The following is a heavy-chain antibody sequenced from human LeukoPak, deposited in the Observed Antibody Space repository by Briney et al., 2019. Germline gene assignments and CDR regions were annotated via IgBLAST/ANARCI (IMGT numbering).Heavy chain of an antibody. CDR2: IYYSGST. J-gene: IGHJ3*02. D-gene: IGHD1-7*01. CDR1: GGSISSYY. V-gene: IGHV4-59*01. Sequence: NPSETLSLTCTVSGGSISSYYWSWIRQPPGKGLEWIGYIYYSGSTNYNPSLKSRVTISVDTSKNQFSLKLSSVTAADTAVYYCARWGGTYDAFDIRGQGTMVTVSS. CDR3: ARWGGTYDAFDI.